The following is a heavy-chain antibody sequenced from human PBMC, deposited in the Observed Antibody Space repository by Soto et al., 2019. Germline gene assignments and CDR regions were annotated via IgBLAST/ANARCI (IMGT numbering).Heavy chain of an antibody. J-gene: IGHJ3*02. D-gene: IGHD3-22*01. CDR1: GFTFSSYA. CDR2: ISYDGSNK. CDR3: ATEVIYYDSSGYWTVVGDTLYI. V-gene: IGHV3-30-3*01. Sequence: GGSLRLSCAASGFTFSSYAMHWVRQAPGKGLEWVAVISYDGSNKYYADSVKGRFTISRDNSKNTLYLQMNSLKAEDTAVYYCATEVIYYDSSGYWTVVGDTLYIWGQGTMVTVS.